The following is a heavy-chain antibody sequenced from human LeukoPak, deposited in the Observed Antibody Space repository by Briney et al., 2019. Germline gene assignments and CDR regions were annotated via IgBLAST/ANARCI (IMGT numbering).Heavy chain of an antibody. J-gene: IGHJ6*04. CDR1: GFNFNTYW. CDR3: AELGITMIGGV. D-gene: IGHD3-10*02. V-gene: IGHV3-7*01. CDR2: IKQDGSEK. Sequence: GGSLRLSCAASGFNFNTYWMSWVRQAPGKGVEWVANIKQDGSEKYYVDSVKGRFTISRDNAKNSLYLQMNSLRAEDTAVYYCAELGITMIGGVWGKGTTVTISS.